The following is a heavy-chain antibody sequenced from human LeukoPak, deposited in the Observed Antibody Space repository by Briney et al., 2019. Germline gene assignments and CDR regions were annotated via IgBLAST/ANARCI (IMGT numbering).Heavy chain of an antibody. V-gene: IGHV3-23*01. Sequence: GGSLRLSCAASGFTFSSYAMSWVRQAPGKGLEWVSAISGSGGSTYYADYVKGRFTMSRDNSKNTLYMQMNRLRAEDTAVYYCAKLTPYDSSGYYDPHNYFDYWGQGTLVPVSS. J-gene: IGHJ4*02. D-gene: IGHD3-22*01. CDR2: ISGSGGST. CDR1: GFTFSSYA. CDR3: AKLTPYDSSGYYDPHNYFDY.